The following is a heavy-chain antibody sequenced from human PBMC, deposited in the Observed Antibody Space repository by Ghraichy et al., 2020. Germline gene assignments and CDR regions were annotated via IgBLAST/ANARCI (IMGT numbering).Heavy chain of an antibody. D-gene: IGHD2-2*01. CDR1: GFTFSSYS. Sequence: GGSLRLSCAASGFTFSSYSMNWVRQAPGKGLEWVSSISSSSSYIYYADSVKGRFTISRDNAKNSLYLQMNSLRAEDTAVYYCAIDCSSTSCYSDYWGQGTLVTVSS. V-gene: IGHV3-21*01. CDR3: AIDCSSTSCYSDY. J-gene: IGHJ4*02. CDR2: ISSSSSYI.